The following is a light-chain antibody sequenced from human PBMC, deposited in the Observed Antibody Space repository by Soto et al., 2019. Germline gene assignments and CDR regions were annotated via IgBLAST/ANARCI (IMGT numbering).Light chain of an antibody. V-gene: IGKV4-1*01. CDR1: QSLLYRSTNNNC. CDR3: HQYYTPQIT. CDR2: WAS. Sequence: DIVLTQFPDSLTLSLGETATIKCKSSQSLLYRSTNNNCLAWYQQKPGQSPKVIMYWASTRASGVPDRFSGSGSGIDFTLTIRNLQPEDVAVYYCHQYYTPQITFGGGTKV. J-gene: IGKJ4*01.